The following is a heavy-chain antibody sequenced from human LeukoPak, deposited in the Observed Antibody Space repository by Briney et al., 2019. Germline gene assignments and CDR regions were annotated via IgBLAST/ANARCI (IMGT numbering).Heavy chain of an antibody. CDR1: GGFISNYY. V-gene: IGHV4-59*08. D-gene: IGHD2-15*01. CDR2: IYYSGST. J-gene: IGHJ3*02. Sequence: SETLSLTCTVSGGFISNYYWIWIRQPPEKGLEYIGHIYYSGSTNYDPSLQSRVTISVDTSKNRFSLRLTSVTAADTAVYLCARRGYCSGESCYSFDIWGRGTLVTVSS. CDR3: ARRGYCSGESCYSFDI.